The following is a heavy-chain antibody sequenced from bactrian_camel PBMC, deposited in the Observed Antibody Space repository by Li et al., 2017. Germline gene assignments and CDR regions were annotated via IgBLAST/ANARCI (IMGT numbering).Heavy chain of an antibody. V-gene: IGHV3S1*01. Sequence: HVQLVESGGGSVQPGGSLRLSCAASGYAFRRGCLGWFRQAPGKEREGVAFVYFGGGRTYYADYVKGRFTISKDKGKNTLYLQMNSLAPEDTAMYYCAAAPPGDCNGRAPWLNSYKYWGQGTQVTVS. CDR2: VYFGGGRT. CDR3: AAAPPGDCNGRAPWLNSYKY. J-gene: IGHJ4*01. D-gene: IGHD7*01. CDR1: GYAFRRGC.